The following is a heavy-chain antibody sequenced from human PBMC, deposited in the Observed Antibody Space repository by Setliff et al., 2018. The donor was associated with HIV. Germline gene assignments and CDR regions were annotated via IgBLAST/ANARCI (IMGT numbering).Heavy chain of an antibody. J-gene: IGHJ4*02. V-gene: IGHV1-3*01. CDR1: GYTFTNNV. CDR2: IHAGSGDT. D-gene: IGHD2-21*02. CDR3: ASPTAIPH. Sequence: GASVKVSCKASGYTFTNNVIHWVRQAPGQRLEWMGWIHAGSGDTQYSQKFQGRVTITRDTSASTVYMELSSLRPEDTAVYYCASPTAIPHWGQGTLVTVSS.